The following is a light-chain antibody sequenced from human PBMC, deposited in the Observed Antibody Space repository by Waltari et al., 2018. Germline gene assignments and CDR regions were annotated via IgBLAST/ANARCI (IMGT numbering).Light chain of an antibody. V-gene: IGKV3-20*01. Sequence: VLTQPSGTTALSPGERVTRSCRASQSVSSSSLAWYQQKPGQAPRLVIYRASRRATGIPDRFSGSGSGTDFSLTISRLEPEDFAVYYCQQHGTLPATFGQGTKVEIK. CDR1: QSVSSSS. J-gene: IGKJ1*01. CDR2: RAS. CDR3: QQHGTLPAT.